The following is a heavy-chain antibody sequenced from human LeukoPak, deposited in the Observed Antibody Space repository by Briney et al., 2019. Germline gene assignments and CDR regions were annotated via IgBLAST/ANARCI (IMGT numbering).Heavy chain of an antibody. CDR1: GFTVSSNY. V-gene: IGHV3-66*01. D-gene: IGHD4-17*01. CDR2: IYSGGST. J-gene: IGHJ4*02. CDR3: AREPNDYGDYLDYFDY. Sequence: GGSLRLSCAASGFTVSSNYMSWARQAPGKGLEWVSVIYSGGSTYYADSVKGRFTISRDNSKNTLYLQMNSLRAEDTAVYYCAREPNDYGDYLDYFDYWGQGTLVTVSS.